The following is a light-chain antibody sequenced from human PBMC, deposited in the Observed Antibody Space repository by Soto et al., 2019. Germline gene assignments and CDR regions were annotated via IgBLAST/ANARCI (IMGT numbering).Light chain of an antibody. CDR2: EVS. CDR3: SSFSITSTLYV. V-gene: IGLV1-40*01. Sequence: QSVLTQPPSVSGAPGQRVSISCTGSSTNIGAGYGVHWYQQRPGTAPKVMIYEVSNRPSGVSNRFSGSRSGNTASLTISGLQAEDEADYYCSSFSITSTLYVFGSGTKVTVL. J-gene: IGLJ1*01. CDR1: STNIGAGYG.